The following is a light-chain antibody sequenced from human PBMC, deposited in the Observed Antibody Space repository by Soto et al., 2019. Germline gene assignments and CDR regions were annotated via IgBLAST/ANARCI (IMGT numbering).Light chain of an antibody. V-gene: IGKV3-15*01. CDR1: QTVRNN. CDR3: QQYNNWPRT. Sequence: VLTPSPGILSLSPGDRASLSWRASQTVRNNYLAWYQQKPGQAPRLLIYGASTRATGIPARFSGSGSGTEFTLTISSLQSEDFAVYYCQQYNNWPRTFGQGTKVDIK. J-gene: IGKJ1*01. CDR2: GAS.